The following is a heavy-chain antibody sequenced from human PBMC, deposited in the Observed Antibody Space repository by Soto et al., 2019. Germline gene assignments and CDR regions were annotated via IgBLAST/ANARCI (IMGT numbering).Heavy chain of an antibody. D-gene: IGHD1-1*01. CDR3: AKGAQLEPRRSKGYYYYMDV. CDR2: ISGSGGST. V-gene: IGHV3-23*01. J-gene: IGHJ6*03. Sequence: GGSLRLSCAASGFTFSSYAMSWVRQAPGKGLEWVSAISGSGGSTYYADSVKGRFTISRDNSKNTLYLQMNSLRAEDTAVYYCAKGAQLEPRRSKGYYYYMDVWGKGTTVTVSS. CDR1: GFTFSSYA.